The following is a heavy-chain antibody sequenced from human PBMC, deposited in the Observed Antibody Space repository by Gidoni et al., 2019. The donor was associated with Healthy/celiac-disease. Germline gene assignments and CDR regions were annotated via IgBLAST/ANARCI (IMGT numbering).Heavy chain of an antibody. V-gene: IGHV3-30*04. CDR3: ARAGDGYSPSFDY. D-gene: IGHD5-18*01. CDR2: ISYDGSNK. J-gene: IGHJ4*02. Sequence: QVQLVESGGGVVQPGRSLRLSCAASGFTFSSYAMHWVRQAPGQGLEWVAVISYDGSNKYYADSVKGRFTISRDNSKNTLYLQMNSLRAEDTAVYYCARAGDGYSPSFDYWGQGTLVTVSS. CDR1: GFTFSSYA.